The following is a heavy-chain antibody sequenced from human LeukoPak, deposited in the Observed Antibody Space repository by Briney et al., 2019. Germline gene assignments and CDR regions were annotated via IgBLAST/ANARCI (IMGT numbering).Heavy chain of an antibody. J-gene: IGHJ4*02. Sequence: PGGSLRLSCAASGFPFSTYAMSWVRQAPGKGLEWVSAISGSGGSTYYADSVKGRFTISRDNSKNTLYLQMNSLRAEDTAVYYCAKTRTYYYDSSGYYAYWGQGTLVTVSS. CDR1: GFPFSTYA. CDR3: AKTRTYYYDSSGYYAY. CDR2: ISGSGGST. V-gene: IGHV3-23*01. D-gene: IGHD3-22*01.